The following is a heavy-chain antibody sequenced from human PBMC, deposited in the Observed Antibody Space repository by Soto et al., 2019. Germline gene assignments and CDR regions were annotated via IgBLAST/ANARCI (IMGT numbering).Heavy chain of an antibody. Sequence: SETLSLTCVVSNFSISSGYYWGCIRQSPGKGLEWIASIYRSGTTSYNPSLKSRVTISVDPSKNQFSLMLTAVTAADTAVYYCARTHSGSYYSVFNYWGRGSLVTVLL. CDR2: IYRSGTT. V-gene: IGHV4-38-2*01. CDR1: NFSISSGYY. J-gene: IGHJ4*02. D-gene: IGHD1-26*01. CDR3: ARTHSGSYYSVFNY.